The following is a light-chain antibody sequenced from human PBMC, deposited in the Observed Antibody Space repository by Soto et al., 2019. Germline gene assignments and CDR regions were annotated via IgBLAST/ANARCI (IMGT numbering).Light chain of an antibody. J-gene: IGKJ4*01. Sequence: ETVLTQSPATPSLSPGQRATFSCRASQSVGSYLAWYQQKPGQAPRLLIYDASNRATGIPARFSGSGSGTDFTLTITSLEPEDFAVYFCQQRTDWPLTFGGGTKVDIK. CDR2: DAS. V-gene: IGKV3-11*01. CDR1: QSVGSY. CDR3: QQRTDWPLT.